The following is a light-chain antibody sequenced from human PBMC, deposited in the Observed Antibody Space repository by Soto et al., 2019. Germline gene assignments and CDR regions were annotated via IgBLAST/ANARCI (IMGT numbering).Light chain of an antibody. Sequence: QSVLTQPASVSGSPGQSITISCTGTSSDVGGYNYVSWYQQHPGKAPKLMIYDVSNRPSGVSNRFSGSKSGNTASLTISGLQAEDEADYYCSSYTSSSPPICVSGTATKVPVL. CDR3: SSYTSSSPPICV. J-gene: IGLJ1*01. CDR1: SSDVGGYNY. CDR2: DVS. V-gene: IGLV2-14*01.